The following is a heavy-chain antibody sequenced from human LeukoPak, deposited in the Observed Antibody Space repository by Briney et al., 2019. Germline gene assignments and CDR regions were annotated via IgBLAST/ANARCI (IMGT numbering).Heavy chain of an antibody. V-gene: IGHV3-23*01. CDR1: GFTFSSDA. CDR2: ISSSGGST. Sequence: GGSLRLSCAASGFTFSSDAMRWVRQAPGKGLEWVSAISSSGGSTYYADSVRGRFIISRDSSKKTVDLQMKSLRAEDTAVYYCARGGLPVYYYYMDVWGKGTTVTISS. J-gene: IGHJ6*03. D-gene: IGHD3-16*01. CDR3: ARGGLPVYYYYMDV.